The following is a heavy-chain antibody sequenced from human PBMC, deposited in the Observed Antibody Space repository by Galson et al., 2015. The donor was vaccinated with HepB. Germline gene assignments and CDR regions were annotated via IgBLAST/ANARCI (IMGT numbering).Heavy chain of an antibody. V-gene: IGHV3-33*01. Sequence: SLRLSCAASGFTFSSYGMRWVRQAPGKGLEWVAVIWYDGSNKYYADSVKGRFTISRDNSKNTLYLQMNSLRAEDTAVYYCARGDYGDYPEYFQHWGQGTLVTVSS. CDR3: ARGDYGDYPEYFQH. CDR1: GFTFSSYG. D-gene: IGHD4-17*01. J-gene: IGHJ1*01. CDR2: IWYDGSNK.